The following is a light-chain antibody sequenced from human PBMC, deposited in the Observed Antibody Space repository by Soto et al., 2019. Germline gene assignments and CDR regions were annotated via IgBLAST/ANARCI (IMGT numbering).Light chain of an antibody. Sequence: EIVLTQSPGTLSLSPGERATLSCRTSESVTSTYLAWYQQKPGQPPRLLIYAASSRATGIPDRFSSSGSGTDFTLTISRLEPEDFAVYYCQVFGSSPRYTFGRGTKLEIK. J-gene: IGKJ2*01. CDR2: AAS. V-gene: IGKV3-20*01. CDR3: QVFGSSPRYT. CDR1: ESVTSTY.